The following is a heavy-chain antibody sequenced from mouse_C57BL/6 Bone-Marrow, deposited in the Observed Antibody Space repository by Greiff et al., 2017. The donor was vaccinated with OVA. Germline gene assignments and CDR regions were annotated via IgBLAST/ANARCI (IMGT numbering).Heavy chain of an antibody. D-gene: IGHD2-1*01. CDR3: TSYGNCDY. CDR2: IDPENGDT. Sequence: EVQVVESGAELVRPGASVKLSCTASGFNIKDDYMHWVKQRPEQGLEWIGWIDPENGDTEYASKFQGKATITADTSSNTAYLQLSSLTSEDTAVYYCTSYGNCDYWGQGTTRTVSS. V-gene: IGHV14-4*01. CDR1: GFNIKDDY. J-gene: IGHJ2*01.